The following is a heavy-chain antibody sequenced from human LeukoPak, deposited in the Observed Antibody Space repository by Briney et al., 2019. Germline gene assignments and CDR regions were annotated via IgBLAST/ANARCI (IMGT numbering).Heavy chain of an antibody. CDR3: AKDRSRRAYYYYGMDV. Sequence: GRSLRLSCAASGFTFSSYGMHWVRQAPGKGLEWVAVISYDGSNKYYADSVKGRFTISRDNSKNTLYLQMNSLRAEDTAVYYCAKDRSRRAYYYYGMDVWGQGTLVTVSS. D-gene: IGHD6-13*01. CDR2: ISYDGSNK. V-gene: IGHV3-30*18. CDR1: GFTFSSYG. J-gene: IGHJ6*02.